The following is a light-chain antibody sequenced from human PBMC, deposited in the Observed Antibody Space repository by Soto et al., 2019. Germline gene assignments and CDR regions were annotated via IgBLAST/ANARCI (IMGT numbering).Light chain of an antibody. J-gene: IGLJ2*01. Sequence: QSALTQPASVSGSPGQSITISCTGTSSDVGAYNYVSWYQQHPGKAPKLIISDVSNRPSGVSNRFSGSKSGNTASLTISGLQDEADADYYCSSYTSSSPLVFGGGTKLTVL. CDR2: DVS. V-gene: IGLV2-14*01. CDR1: SSDVGAYNY. CDR3: SSYTSSSPLV.